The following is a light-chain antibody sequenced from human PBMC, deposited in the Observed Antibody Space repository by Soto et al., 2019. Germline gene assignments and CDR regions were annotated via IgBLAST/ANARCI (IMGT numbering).Light chain of an antibody. V-gene: IGKV3-20*01. CDR3: QQYARPPFA. CDR2: DAS. CDR1: QRISNSY. Sequence: EIVLTQSPGTLSLSPGERATLSCRASQRISNSYLAWYQQKPGQAPRLLLYDASSRATGIPDRVSGSESWTDFTLTISRLEPEDFAVYYCQQYARPPFAFGQGTKVEIK. J-gene: IGKJ2*01.